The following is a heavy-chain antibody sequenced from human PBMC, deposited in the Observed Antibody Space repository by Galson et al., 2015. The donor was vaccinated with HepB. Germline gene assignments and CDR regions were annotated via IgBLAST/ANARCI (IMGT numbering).Heavy chain of an antibody. Sequence: SVKVSCKASGYTFTYRHLHWVRQAPGQALEWMGWITPFNGNTNYAQKFQDRVTITRDRSMSTAYMELSSLRSEDTAMYYCASPGRDGYNWELDYWGQGTLVTVSS. CDR1: GYTFTYRH. D-gene: IGHD5-24*01. CDR2: ITPFNGNT. V-gene: IGHV1-45*02. CDR3: ASPGRDGYNWELDY. J-gene: IGHJ4*02.